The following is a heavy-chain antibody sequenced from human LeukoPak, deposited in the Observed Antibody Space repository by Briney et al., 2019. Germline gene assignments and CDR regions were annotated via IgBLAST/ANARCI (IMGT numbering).Heavy chain of an antibody. CDR2: INPSVGST. CDR1: GYTFTIYY. J-gene: IGHJ4*02. D-gene: IGHD3-22*01. Sequence: ASVKVSCKASGYTFTIYYMHWVRHAPGQGLEWMGIINPSVGSTSYAQKFRGRVTMTRNTPTSTDYMELSIRRPEDTAVYYCARVVAHSSGYPACWGQGTLVTVSS. CDR3: ARVVAHSSGYPAC. V-gene: IGHV1-46*01.